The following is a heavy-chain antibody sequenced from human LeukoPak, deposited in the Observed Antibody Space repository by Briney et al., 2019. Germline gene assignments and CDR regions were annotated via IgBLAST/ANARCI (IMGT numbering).Heavy chain of an antibody. J-gene: IGHJ4*02. V-gene: IGHV3-53*01. Sequence: GGSLRPSCAASGFTVSSNYMSWVRQAPGKGLEWVSVIYSGGSTYYADSVKGRFTISRDNSKNTLYLQMNSLRAEDTAVYYCARITDSGYYFDYWGQGTLVTVSS. CDR3: ARITDSGYYFDY. D-gene: IGHD6-25*01. CDR1: GFTVSSNY. CDR2: IYSGGST.